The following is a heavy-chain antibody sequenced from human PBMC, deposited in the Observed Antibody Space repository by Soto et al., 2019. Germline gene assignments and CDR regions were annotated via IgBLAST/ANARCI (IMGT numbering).Heavy chain of an antibody. J-gene: IGHJ6*02. Sequence: EVHLLESGGDLVQPGGSLRLSCTASGLTFSTYAMSWVRQAPGKGLEWVSAIGGSGTGGCTDYSDNVKGRFTSSRYKTKNTLYMKMNRVRADDTDEYDCEKSPGGLDGYNSDYYGMDVWGQGTTVTVSS. CDR3: EKSPGGLDGYNSDYYGMDV. D-gene: IGHD1-1*01. V-gene: IGHV3-23*01. CDR2: IGGSGTGGCT. CDR1: GLTFSTYA.